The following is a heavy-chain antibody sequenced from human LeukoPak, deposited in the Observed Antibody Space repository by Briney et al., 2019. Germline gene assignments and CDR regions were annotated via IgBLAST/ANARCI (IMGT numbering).Heavy chain of an antibody. Sequence: GGSLRLSCAASGFTFSTYWMRWVRQAPGKGLEWVANIKGDGINKNYVDSVRGRFTISRDNAKDSLYLQMNSLRAEDTAAYYCARDEPNAMGGTAGLAYWGQGALVTVSS. J-gene: IGHJ4*02. CDR1: GFTFSTYW. D-gene: IGHD6-19*01. CDR3: ARDEPNAMGGTAGLAY. V-gene: IGHV3-7*05. CDR2: IKGDGINK.